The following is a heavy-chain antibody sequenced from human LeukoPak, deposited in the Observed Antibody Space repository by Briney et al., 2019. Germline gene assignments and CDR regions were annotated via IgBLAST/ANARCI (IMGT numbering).Heavy chain of an antibody. D-gene: IGHD6-19*01. Sequence: GGSLRLSCVASGFTFSTYWMHWVRQAPWKGLVWVSRISYDGSSTNYADSVKGRFSISRDSAKNTVYLQMNSLRAEDTAVYYCAREAAVAGIYFDSWGQGTLVTVSS. CDR2: ISYDGSST. CDR1: GFTFSTYW. CDR3: AREAAVAGIYFDS. J-gene: IGHJ4*02. V-gene: IGHV3-74*01.